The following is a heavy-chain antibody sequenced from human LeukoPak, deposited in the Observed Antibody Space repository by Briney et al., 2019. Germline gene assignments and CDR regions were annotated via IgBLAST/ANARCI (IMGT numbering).Heavy chain of an antibody. J-gene: IGHJ4*02. D-gene: IGHD3-10*01. Sequence: SGGSLRLSCAASGFTFSSYGMHWVRQAPGKGLEWVAFIRYDGSNKYYADSVKGRFTISRDNSKNTLYLQMNSLRAEDTAVYYCAKGIVLGVYFDYWGQGTLVTVPS. CDR1: GFTFSSYG. V-gene: IGHV3-30*02. CDR2: IRYDGSNK. CDR3: AKGIVLGVYFDY.